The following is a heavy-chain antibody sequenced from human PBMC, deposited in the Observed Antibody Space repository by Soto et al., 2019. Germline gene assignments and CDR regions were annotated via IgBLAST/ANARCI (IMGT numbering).Heavy chain of an antibody. D-gene: IGHD6-13*01. Sequence: QVQLVQSGAEVKKPGSSVKVSCKASGGTFSSYAISWVRQAPGQGLEWMGGIIPIFGTANYAQKFQGRVTITADESTSTAYMELNSLRAEDTAVYYCARSRPYPYSSSWFACMDVWGQGTTVTVSS. CDR1: GGTFSSYA. J-gene: IGHJ6*02. CDR2: IIPIFGTA. V-gene: IGHV1-69*01. CDR3: ARSRPYPYSSSWFACMDV.